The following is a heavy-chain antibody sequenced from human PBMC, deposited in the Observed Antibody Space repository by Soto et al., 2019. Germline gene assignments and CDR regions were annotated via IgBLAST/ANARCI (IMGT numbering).Heavy chain of an antibody. V-gene: IGHV1-18*01. Sequence: ASVKVSCKASGYTFTSYGISWVRQAPGQGLEWMGWISAYNGNTNYAQKLQGRVTMTTDTSTSTAYMELRSLRSDDTAVYYCAREDYDILTGYYNGPHDAFDIWGQGTMVTVSS. D-gene: IGHD3-9*01. CDR2: ISAYNGNT. CDR3: AREDYDILTGYYNGPHDAFDI. J-gene: IGHJ3*02. CDR1: GYTFTSYG.